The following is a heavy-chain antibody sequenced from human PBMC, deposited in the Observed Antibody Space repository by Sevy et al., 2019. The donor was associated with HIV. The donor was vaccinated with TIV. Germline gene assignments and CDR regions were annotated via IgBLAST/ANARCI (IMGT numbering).Heavy chain of an antibody. Sequence: GGSLRLSCAASGFIFGDHGMHWVHQAPGKGLEWVAFICLDGSDRYYADSVKGRFTISRDNSKNTLYLQMNSLRAEDTAVYYCAKVLSSGWNYLLDNWGQGILVTVSS. CDR3: AKVLSSGWNYLLDN. J-gene: IGHJ4*02. CDR1: GFIFGDHG. D-gene: IGHD1-7*01. CDR2: ICLDGSDR. V-gene: IGHV3-30*02.